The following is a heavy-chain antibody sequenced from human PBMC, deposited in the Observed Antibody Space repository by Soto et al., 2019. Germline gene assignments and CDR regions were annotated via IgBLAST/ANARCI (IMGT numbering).Heavy chain of an antibody. Sequence: SETLSLTCAVSGGSISSGGYSWSWIRQPPGKGLEWIGYIYHSGSTYYSPSLKSRVTISVDRSKNQFSLKLSSVTAADTAVYYCARGSDSGLDYWGQGTLVTVSS. CDR3: ARGSDSGLDY. J-gene: IGHJ4*02. V-gene: IGHV4-30-2*01. D-gene: IGHD5-12*01. CDR2: IYHSGST. CDR1: GGSISSGGYS.